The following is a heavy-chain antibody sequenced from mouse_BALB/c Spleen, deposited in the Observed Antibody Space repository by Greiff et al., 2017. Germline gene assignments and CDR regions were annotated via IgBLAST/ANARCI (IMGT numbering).Heavy chain of an antibody. CDR1: GFTFSDYY. J-gene: IGHJ4*01. CDR3: ARSDGYYGGMDY. V-gene: IGHV5-4*02. D-gene: IGHD2-3*01. CDR2: ISDGGSYT. Sequence: EVQVVESGGGLVKPGGSLKLSCAASGFTFSDYYMYWVRQTPEKRLEWVATISDGGSYTYYPDSVKGRFTISRDNAKNNLYLQMSSLKSEDTAMYYCARSDGYYGGMDYWGQGTSVTVSS.